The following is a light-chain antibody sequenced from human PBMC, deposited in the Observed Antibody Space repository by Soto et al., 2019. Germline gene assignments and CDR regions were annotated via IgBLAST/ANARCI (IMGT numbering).Light chain of an antibody. CDR2: GAS. J-gene: IGKJ1*01. V-gene: IGKV3-15*01. CDR3: QQYNNWPRT. CDR1: QSVSSN. Sequence: EIVMTQSPATLSVSPGERATLSCRASQSVSSNLAWYQQKPGQAPRLLIYGASTRATGIPARFSGSGSGTEFTLTNSILQSEDFAVYYCQQYNNWPRTFGQGTKVEIK.